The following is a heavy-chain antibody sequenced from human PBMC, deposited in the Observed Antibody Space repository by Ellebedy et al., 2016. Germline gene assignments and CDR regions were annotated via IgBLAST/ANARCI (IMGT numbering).Heavy chain of an antibody. Sequence: GESLKISCAASGFTFNNYWMHWVRQVPGEGLVWVSRIDSDGSITNYAESVRGRFTISSDNAKNSLYLQMNSLRTEDTAVYYCASRALAVAGSDPPRDYYYGMDVWGQGTTVTVSS. J-gene: IGHJ6*02. CDR3: ASRALAVAGSDPPRDYYYGMDV. CDR2: IDSDGSIT. V-gene: IGHV3-74*01. CDR1: GFTFNNYW. D-gene: IGHD6-19*01.